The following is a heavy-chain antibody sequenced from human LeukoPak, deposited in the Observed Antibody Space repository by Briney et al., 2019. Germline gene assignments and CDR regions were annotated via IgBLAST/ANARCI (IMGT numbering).Heavy chain of an antibody. CDR1: GFTFSSYA. CDR3: AKDGEGYCGSTSCLGVDY. D-gene: IGHD2-2*01. V-gene: IGHV3-23*01. CDR2: ISGRGSGT. Sequence: PGGSLRLSCAASGFTFSSYAMSWVRQAPGEGLQWVSGISGRGSGTYYADSVRGRFTISRDNSKNTLYLQMSSLRAEDTAVYLCAKDGEGYCGSTSCLGVDYWGQGTLVTVSS. J-gene: IGHJ4*02.